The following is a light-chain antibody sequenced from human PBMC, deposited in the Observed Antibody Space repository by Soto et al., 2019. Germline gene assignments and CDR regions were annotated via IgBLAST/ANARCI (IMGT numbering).Light chain of an antibody. Sequence: IVLTQSPGTLSLSPGERATLSCRASQSVSSSDLARYQQKPGQAPRLLIYGASSRATGIPARFSGSGSGTEFTLTISSLQSEDFAVYYCQQYNNWPGTFGPGTKV. CDR2: GAS. CDR3: QQYNNWPGT. V-gene: IGKV3D-15*01. CDR1: QSVSSSD. J-gene: IGKJ1*01.